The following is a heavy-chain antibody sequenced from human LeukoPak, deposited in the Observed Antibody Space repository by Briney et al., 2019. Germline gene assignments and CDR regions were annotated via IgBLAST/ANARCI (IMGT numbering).Heavy chain of an antibody. J-gene: IGHJ4*02. Sequence: GGSLRLSCAASGFTFTMFSMNWLRQAPGKGLEWIAFIRGRSDTTYYADSVQGRFTISRDNAEDSVYLQMNSLRAEDTAVYYCAKDWSITMVRGFFLSVDYGAQGPRVTVPS. CDR1: GFTFTMFS. CDR3: AKDWSITMVRGFFLSVDY. CDR2: IRGRSDTT. V-gene: IGHV3-48*01. D-gene: IGHD3-10*01.